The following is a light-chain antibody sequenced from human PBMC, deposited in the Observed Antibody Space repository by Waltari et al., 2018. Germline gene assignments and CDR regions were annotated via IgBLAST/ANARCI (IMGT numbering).Light chain of an antibody. J-gene: IGKJ4*01. CDR1: QSVSNF. CDR2: HAS. Sequence: EIVLTQSPATLSLSPGDRATLPCRASQSVSNFLAWYQQKPGQAPRLLIYHASNRATGIPARFSGRGSGTDFTLTISSLEPGDSAIYYCQQRANWPPLTFGGGTRVEI. CDR3: QQRANWPPLT. V-gene: IGKV3-11*01.